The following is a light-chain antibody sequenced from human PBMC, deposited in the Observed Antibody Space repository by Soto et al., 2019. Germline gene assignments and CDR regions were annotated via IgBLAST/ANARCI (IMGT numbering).Light chain of an antibody. CDR2: ENN. J-gene: IGLJ2*01. CDR3: GTWDNSLSAGV. Sequence: QSVLTQPPSVSAAPGQKVTISCSGSSSNIGSNYVSWFQQLPGTAPKLLIFENNKRPSEIPDRFSGSKSGTSATLGITGLQTGDEADYYCGTWDNSLSAGVFGGGTKVTVL. CDR1: SSNIGSNY. V-gene: IGLV1-51*02.